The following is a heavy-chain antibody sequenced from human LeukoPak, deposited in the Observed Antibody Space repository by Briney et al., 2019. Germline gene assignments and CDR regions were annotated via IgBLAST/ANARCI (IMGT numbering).Heavy chain of an antibody. D-gene: IGHD3-10*01. J-gene: IGHJ6*03. V-gene: IGHV4-59*11. CDR1: GVTISSHY. CDR3: AREATMVRGVIITHYMDV. Sequence: PSETLSLTCTAPGVTISSHYWSWIRQPPGKGLEWIGDIYYSGSTYYNDSLKSRFTISVDTSKNQFSLKLSSVTAADTAVYYCAREATMVRGVIITHYMDVWGKGTTVTVSS. CDR2: IYYSGST.